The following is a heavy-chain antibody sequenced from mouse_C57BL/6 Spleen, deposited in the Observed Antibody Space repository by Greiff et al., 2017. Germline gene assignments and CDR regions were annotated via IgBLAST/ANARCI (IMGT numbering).Heavy chain of an antibody. Sequence: EVMLVESEGGLVQPGSSMKLSCTASGFTFSDYYMAWVRQVPEKGLEWVANINYDGSSTYYLDSLKSRFIISRDNAKNILYLQMGSLKSEDTATYYCAREGLRAMDYWGQGTSVTVSA. CDR3: AREGLRAMDY. D-gene: IGHD1-1*01. CDR2: INYDGSST. CDR1: GFTFSDYY. J-gene: IGHJ4*01. V-gene: IGHV5-16*01.